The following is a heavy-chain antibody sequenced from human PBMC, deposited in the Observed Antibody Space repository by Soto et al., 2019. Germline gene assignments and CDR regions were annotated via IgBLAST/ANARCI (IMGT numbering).Heavy chain of an antibody. D-gene: IGHD2-15*01. CDR3: ARGKYCSGGTCYSAPDY. J-gene: IGHJ4*02. CDR2: INGDGSKT. V-gene: IGHV3-74*01. CDR1: GFTFSTYW. Sequence: EVQLVESGGGLVQPGGSLRIFCGASGFTFSTYWMYWVRQAPGKGLVWVSRINGDGSKTSYADSVKGRFTISRDNAKNTLYLQMNSLRAEDTALYYCARGKYCSGGTCYSAPDYWGQGTLVTVSS.